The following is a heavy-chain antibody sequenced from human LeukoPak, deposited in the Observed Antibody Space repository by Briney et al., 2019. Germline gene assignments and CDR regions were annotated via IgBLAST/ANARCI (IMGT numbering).Heavy chain of an antibody. CDR1: GGSISSYY. CDR2: IYYSGST. CDR3: ARVGLSDFWSGYLRYYYYYMDV. D-gene: IGHD3-3*01. V-gene: IGHV4-59*01. Sequence: PSETLSLTCTVSGGSISSYYWSWIRQPAGKGLEWIGYIYYSGSTNYNPSLKSRVTISVDTSKNQFSLKLSSVTAADTAVYYCARVGLSDFWSGYLRYYYYYMDVWGKGTTVTVSS. J-gene: IGHJ6*03.